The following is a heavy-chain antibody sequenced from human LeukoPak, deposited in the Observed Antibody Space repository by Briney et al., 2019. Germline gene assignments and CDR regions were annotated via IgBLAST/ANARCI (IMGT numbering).Heavy chain of an antibody. CDR1: GGTFSSYA. CDR3: ARDCGGDCPNWFDP. CDR2: VIPIFGTA. Sequence: GASVKVSCKASGGTFSSYAISWVRQAPGQGLEWMGGVIPIFGTANYAQKFQGRVTITTDESTSTAYMELSSLRSEDTAVYYCARDCGGDCPNWFDPWGQGTLVTVSS. V-gene: IGHV1-69*05. D-gene: IGHD2-21*02. J-gene: IGHJ5*02.